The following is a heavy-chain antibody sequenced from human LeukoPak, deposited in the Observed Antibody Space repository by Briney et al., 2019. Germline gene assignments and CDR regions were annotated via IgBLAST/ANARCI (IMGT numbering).Heavy chain of an antibody. D-gene: IGHD6-19*01. J-gene: IGHJ4*02. CDR1: GFTVNNNH. CDR3: ARDRGDSSGWPIIDY. V-gene: IGHV3-66*01. CDR2: IQSGGST. Sequence: GGSLRLSCAASGFTVNNNHMSWVRQAPGKGLDWVSLIQSGGSTHYADSGKGRLTTSRDNYKNVLYLEKNSRRAEDTAVYYCARDRGDSSGWPIIDYWGQGTLVTVSS.